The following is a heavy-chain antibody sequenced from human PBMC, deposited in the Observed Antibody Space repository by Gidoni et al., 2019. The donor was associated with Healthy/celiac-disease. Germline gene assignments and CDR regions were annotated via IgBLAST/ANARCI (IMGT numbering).Heavy chain of an antibody. CDR3: ARDPVWFGVVYFDY. D-gene: IGHD3-10*01. V-gene: IGHV3-21*01. CDR1: AFTFCSYS. CDR2: ISSSSSYI. J-gene: IGHJ4*02. Sequence: EVQLVASGGGLVKPGGSLRLPCAGSAFTFCSYSMNWVRQAPGKGLDWVSSISSSSSYIYYADAVKGRFTITRDNAKNSLYLKMNSLGAEDTAVYCCARDPVWFGVVYFDYWGQGTLVTVSS.